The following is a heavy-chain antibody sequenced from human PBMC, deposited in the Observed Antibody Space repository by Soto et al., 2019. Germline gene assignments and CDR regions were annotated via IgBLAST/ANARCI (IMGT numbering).Heavy chain of an antibody. J-gene: IGHJ4*02. D-gene: IGHD2-15*01. V-gene: IGHV4-59*08. CDR3: ARQLPYCSGGYCYPSYFDY. CDR2: IYYSGST. Sequence: SETLSLTCTVSGGSISSYYWTWIRQPPGKGLEWIGYIYYSGSTNYNPSLKSRVTISVDTPRNQVSLKLTSVTATDTAVYYCARQLPYCSGGYCYPSYFDYWGQGTLVTVSS. CDR1: GGSISSYY.